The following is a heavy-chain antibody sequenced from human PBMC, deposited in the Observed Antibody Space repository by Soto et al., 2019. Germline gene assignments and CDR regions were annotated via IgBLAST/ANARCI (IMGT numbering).Heavy chain of an antibody. CDR2: IRSKGNNYAT. Sequence: AGGSLRLSCASSGFTFSGSAMHLVRQASGKGLEWVGRIRSKGNNYATAYGASLKGRFTISRGDSKNTAYLQMNSLNTEDTAVYYCSRQASDFWSGKPQYYMDVWGKGTTVTVSS. CDR1: GFTFSGSA. V-gene: IGHV3-73*01. D-gene: IGHD3-3*01. J-gene: IGHJ6*03. CDR3: SRQASDFWSGKPQYYMDV.